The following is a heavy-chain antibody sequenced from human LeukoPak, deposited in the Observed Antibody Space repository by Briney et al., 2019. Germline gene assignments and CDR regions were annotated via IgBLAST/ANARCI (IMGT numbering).Heavy chain of an antibody. Sequence: ASVKVSCKASGYTFISYGITWVRQAPGQGLEWMGWISAYNGNTNYAQKLQGRVTMTRNTSISTAHMELSSLRSEDTAVYYCARVQSLRYFDWLLYKGYYGMDVWGQGTTVTVSS. CDR2: ISAYNGNT. CDR3: ARVQSLRYFDWLLYKGYYGMDV. CDR1: GYTFISYG. D-gene: IGHD3-9*01. J-gene: IGHJ6*02. V-gene: IGHV1-18*01.